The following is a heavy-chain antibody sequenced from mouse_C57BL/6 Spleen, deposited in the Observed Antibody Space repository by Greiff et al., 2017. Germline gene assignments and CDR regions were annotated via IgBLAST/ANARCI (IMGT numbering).Heavy chain of an antibody. D-gene: IGHD1-1*01. CDR2: IDPSDSYT. V-gene: IGHV1-69*01. CDR3: ARGLISTVVADY. CDR1: GYTFTSYW. J-gene: IGHJ2*01. Sequence: QVQLQQPGAELVMPGASVKLSCKASGYTFTSYWMHWVKQRPGQGLEWIGEIDPSDSYTNYNQKFKGKSTLTVDKSSSTAYMQLSSLTSEDSAVYYFARGLISTVVADYWGQGTTLTVSS.